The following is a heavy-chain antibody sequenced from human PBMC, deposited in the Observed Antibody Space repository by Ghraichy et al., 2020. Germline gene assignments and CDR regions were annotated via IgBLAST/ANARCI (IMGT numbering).Heavy chain of an antibody. D-gene: IGHD3-10*01. CDR3: ARERGAYYYGSGSYDYYYGMDV. Sequence: GGSLRLSCAASGFTFSSYSMNWVRQAPGKWLEWVSSISSSSSYIYYADSVKGRFTTSRDNAKNSLYLQMNSLRTEETAVYYCARERGAYYYGSGSYDYYYGMDVWGQGTTVTVSS. J-gene: IGHJ6*02. V-gene: IGHV3-21*01. CDR1: GFTFSSYS. CDR2: ISSSSSYI.